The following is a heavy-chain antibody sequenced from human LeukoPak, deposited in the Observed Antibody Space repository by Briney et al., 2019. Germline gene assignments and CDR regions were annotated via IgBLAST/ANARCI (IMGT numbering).Heavy chain of an antibody. Sequence: GGSLRLSCAASGFTFSSYAMSWVRQAPGKGLEWVSAISGSGGSTYYADSVKGRFTISRDNSKNTLYLQMNSLRAEDTAVYYCXXXXIIVXXTAFDIWGQGTMVTVS. J-gene: IGHJ3*02. CDR1: GFTFSSYA. CDR2: ISGSGGST. D-gene: IGHD1-26*01. CDR3: XXXXIIVXXTAFDI. V-gene: IGHV3-23*01.